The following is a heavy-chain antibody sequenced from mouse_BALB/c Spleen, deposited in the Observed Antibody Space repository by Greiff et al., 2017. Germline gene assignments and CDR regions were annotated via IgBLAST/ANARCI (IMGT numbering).Heavy chain of an antibody. CDR1: GFTFSSYA. Sequence: EVQLVESGGGLVKPGGSLKLSCAASGFTFSSYAMSWVRQSPEKRLEWVAEISSGGSYTYYPDTVTGRFTISRDNAKNTLYLEMSSLRSEDTAMYYCARGGNLYYAMDYWGQGTSVTVSS. J-gene: IGHJ4*01. V-gene: IGHV5-9-4*01. CDR3: ARGGNLYYAMDY. CDR2: ISSGGSYT. D-gene: IGHD2-1*01.